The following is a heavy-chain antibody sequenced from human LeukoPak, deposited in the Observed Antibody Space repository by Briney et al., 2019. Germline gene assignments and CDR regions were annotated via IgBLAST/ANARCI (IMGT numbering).Heavy chain of an antibody. CDR3: ARDRLRYFDWLLLLDNYYGMDV. V-gene: IGHV1-18*01. D-gene: IGHD3-9*01. CDR2: ISAYNGNT. J-gene: IGHJ6*04. Sequence: ASVKVSCKASGYTLTSYGISWVRQAPGQGLEWMGWISAYNGNTNYAQKLQGRVTMTTDTSTSTAYMELRSLRSDDTAVYYCARDRLRYFDWLLLLDNYYGMDVWGKGTTVTVSS. CDR1: GYTLTSYG.